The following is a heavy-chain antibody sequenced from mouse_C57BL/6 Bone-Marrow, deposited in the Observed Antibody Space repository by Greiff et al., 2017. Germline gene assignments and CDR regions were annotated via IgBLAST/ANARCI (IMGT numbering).Heavy chain of an antibody. CDR1: GYTFTSYW. V-gene: IGHV1-53*01. Sequence: QVQLQQPGTELVKPGASVKLSCKASGYTFTSYWMHWVKQRPGQGLEWIGNINPSNGGTNYNEKFKSKATLTVDKSSSKAYMQLTSLTSEDSAVYYWAGSSNSVVPLAYGGQGPLLTVSA. CDR2: INPSNGGT. D-gene: IGHD2-5*01. CDR3: AGSSNSVVPLAY. J-gene: IGHJ3*01.